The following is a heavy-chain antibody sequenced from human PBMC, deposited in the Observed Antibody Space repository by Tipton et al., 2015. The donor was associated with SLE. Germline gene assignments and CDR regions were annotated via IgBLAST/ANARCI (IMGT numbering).Heavy chain of an antibody. CDR3: ATVSTYYYDSSGLTRDY. Sequence: SLRLSCAASGFTFSSYSMNWVRQAPGKGLDWVSSISSSSSYIYYADSVKGRFTISRDNAKNSLYLQMNSLRAEDTAVYYCATVSTYYYDSSGLTRDYWGQGTLVTVSS. CDR2: ISSSSSYI. D-gene: IGHD3-22*01. V-gene: IGHV3-21*01. J-gene: IGHJ4*02. CDR1: GFTFSSYS.